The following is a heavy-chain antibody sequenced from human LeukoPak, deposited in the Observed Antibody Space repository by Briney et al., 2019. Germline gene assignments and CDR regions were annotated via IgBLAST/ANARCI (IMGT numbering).Heavy chain of an antibody. Sequence: SETLSLTCTVSGGSISTYYWSWIRQPPGKGLEWIGYIYYSGSTDYNPSLKSRVTISVDTSKNQFSLKLNSVTAADTAVYYCARVRYCSTNRCYDREFDNWGQGTLVTVSS. V-gene: IGHV4-59*01. D-gene: IGHD2-2*01. CDR3: ARVRYCSTNRCYDREFDN. CDR2: IYYSGST. J-gene: IGHJ4*02. CDR1: GGSISTYY.